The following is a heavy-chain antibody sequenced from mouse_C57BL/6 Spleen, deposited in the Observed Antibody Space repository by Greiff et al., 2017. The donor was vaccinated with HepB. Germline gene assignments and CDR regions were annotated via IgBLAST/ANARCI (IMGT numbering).Heavy chain of an antibody. CDR1: GFSLTSYG. Sequence: VQLVESGPGLVQPSQSLSITCTVSGFSLTSYGVHWVRQSPGKGLEWLGVIWSGGSTDYNAAFIYRLSISKNNSKSQVFFKMNSLQADDTAIYYCARLQTAQAGGFAYWGQGTLVTVSA. CDR2: IWSGGST. J-gene: IGHJ3*01. V-gene: IGHV2-2*01. CDR3: ARLQTAQAGGFAY. D-gene: IGHD3-2*02.